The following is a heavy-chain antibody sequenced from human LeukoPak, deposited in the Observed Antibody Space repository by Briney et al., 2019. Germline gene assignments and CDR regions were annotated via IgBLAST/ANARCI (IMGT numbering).Heavy chain of an antibody. D-gene: IGHD2-21*01. Sequence: GGSLRLSCAASVLTFSSYAMSWVRQAPGKGLEWVSTISGSGGSTYYADSVKGRFTTSRDNSKNTLYLQMNSLRAEDTAVYYCAKGTYYPNYYFDYWGLGTLVTVSS. CDR3: AKGTYYPNYYFDY. CDR1: VLTFSSYA. V-gene: IGHV3-23*01. CDR2: ISGSGGST. J-gene: IGHJ4*02.